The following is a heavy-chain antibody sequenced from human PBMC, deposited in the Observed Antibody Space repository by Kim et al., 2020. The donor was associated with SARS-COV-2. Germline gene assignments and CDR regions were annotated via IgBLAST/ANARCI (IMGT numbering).Heavy chain of an antibody. Sequence: SETLSLTCTVSGGSVSSYDWSWIRQPPGKGLERIGYIYDSGSSNYNSSLQSRVTISVDTSKNQFSLKLTSVTAADTAVYYCARHGGIPMIRGVLTAFDIWGQGTMVTVSS. D-gene: IGHD3-10*01. CDR2: IYDSGSS. V-gene: IGHV4-59*08. CDR3: ARHGGIPMIRGVLTAFDI. J-gene: IGHJ3*02. CDR1: GGSVSSYD.